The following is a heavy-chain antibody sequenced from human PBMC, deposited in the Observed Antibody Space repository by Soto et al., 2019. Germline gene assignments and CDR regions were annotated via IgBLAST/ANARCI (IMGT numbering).Heavy chain of an antibody. D-gene: IGHD6-19*01. J-gene: IGHJ4*02. CDR1: GFSLSTSGVG. CDR2: IYWDDDK. V-gene: IGHV2-5*02. CDR3: AHSRATIAVAVLFDY. Sequence: QITLKESGPTLVKPTQTLTLTCTFSGFSLSTSGVGVGWIRQPPGKALEWLALIYWDDDKRYSPSLKSRLTIPKDTSKTQVVLTMTNMDPVDTATYYCAHSRATIAVAVLFDYWGQGTLVTVSS.